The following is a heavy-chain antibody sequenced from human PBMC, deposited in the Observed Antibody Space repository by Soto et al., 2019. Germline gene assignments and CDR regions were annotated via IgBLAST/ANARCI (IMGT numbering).Heavy chain of an antibody. CDR1: GFTFSSYA. V-gene: IGHV3-23*01. Sequence: GGSLRLSCAASGFTFSSYAMSWVRQAPGKGLEWVSAISGSGGSTYYADSVKGRFTISRDNSKNTLYLQMNSLRAEDTAVYYCAKVATDKLSWRGYYYMDVWGKGTTVTVSS. J-gene: IGHJ6*03. D-gene: IGHD5-12*01. CDR2: ISGSGGST. CDR3: AKVATDKLSWRGYYYMDV.